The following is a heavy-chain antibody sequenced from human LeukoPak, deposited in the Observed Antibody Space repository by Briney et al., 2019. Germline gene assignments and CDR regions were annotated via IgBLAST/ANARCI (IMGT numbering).Heavy chain of an antibody. Sequence: GRSLRLSCAASGFTFSSYGMHWVRQAPGKGLEWVAVISYDGSNKYYADSVKGRFTISRDNSKNTLYLQMNSLRAEDTAVYYCARDGSRGGNYFDYWGQGTLVTVSS. CDR2: ISYDGSNK. J-gene: IGHJ4*02. V-gene: IGHV3-30*03. CDR1: GFTFSSYG. D-gene: IGHD1-26*01. CDR3: ARDGSRGGNYFDY.